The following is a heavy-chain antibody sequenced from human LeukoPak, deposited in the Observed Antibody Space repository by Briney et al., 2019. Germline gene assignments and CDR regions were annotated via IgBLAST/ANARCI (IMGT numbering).Heavy chain of an antibody. CDR3: TRASFFAGSSLLEYFDY. CDR2: IRSKANSYAT. CDR1: GFTFSGSA. Sequence: GGSLRLSCAASGFTFSGSAMHWVRQASGKGLEWVGRIRSKANSYATAYAASVKGRFTISRDDSKNTAYLQMNSLKTEDTAVYYCTRASFFAGSSLLEYFDYWGQGTLVTVSS. V-gene: IGHV3-73*01. D-gene: IGHD1-26*01. J-gene: IGHJ4*02.